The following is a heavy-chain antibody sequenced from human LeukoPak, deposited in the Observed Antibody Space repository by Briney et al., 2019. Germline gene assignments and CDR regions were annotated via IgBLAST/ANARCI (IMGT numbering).Heavy chain of an antibody. CDR1: GFTFSSYG. V-gene: IGHV3-23*01. J-gene: IGHJ3*02. D-gene: IGHD1-26*01. CDR3: ARGGSYLSAFDI. CDR2: ISGSGGST. Sequence: GGTLRLSCAASGFTFSSYGMSWVRQAPGKGLEWVSAISGSGGSTYYADSVKGRFTISRDNSKNTLYLQMNSLRAEDTAVYYCARGGSYLSAFDIWGQGTMVTVSS.